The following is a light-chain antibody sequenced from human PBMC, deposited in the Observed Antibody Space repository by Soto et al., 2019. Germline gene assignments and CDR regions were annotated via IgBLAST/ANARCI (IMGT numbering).Light chain of an antibody. CDR1: SGHANYI. V-gene: IGLV4-60*02. CDR2: LEDSGTY. J-gene: IGLJ2*01. Sequence: LVLTQSSSASASLGSSVKLTCTLSSGHANYIIAWHQHQPGKAPRYLMNLEDSGTYNKGSGVPDRFSGSSSGADRYLTISNLQFEDEADYYCETWDASVVFGGGTKLTVL. CDR3: ETWDASVV.